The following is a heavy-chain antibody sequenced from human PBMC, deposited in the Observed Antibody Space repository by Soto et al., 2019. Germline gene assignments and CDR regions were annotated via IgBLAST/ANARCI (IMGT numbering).Heavy chain of an antibody. CDR2: INGDGSST. J-gene: IGHJ4*02. V-gene: IGHV3-74*01. CDR1: GFTFDDYA. Sequence: GGSLRLSCTASGFTFDDYAMHWVRQAPGKGLVWVSRINGDGSSTAYADSVKGRFTISRANAKNTLFLQMNSLRADDSAVYYCARAPSTEPDYWGQGTLVTVSS. CDR3: ARAPSTEPDY. D-gene: IGHD4-17*01.